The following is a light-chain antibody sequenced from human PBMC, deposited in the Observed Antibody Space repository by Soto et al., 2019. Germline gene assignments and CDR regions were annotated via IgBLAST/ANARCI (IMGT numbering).Light chain of an antibody. CDR2: ELS. J-gene: IGLJ3*02. CDR1: SSDVGVYNY. V-gene: IGLV2-14*01. CDR3: SSYSSSSTWV. Sequence: QSALTQPASVSGSPGQSITISCTGTSSDVGVYNYVSWYQQHPRKAPKLIIYELSFRPSGVSNRFSGSKSVNTASLTISGLQAEDEADYYCSSYSSSSTWVFGGGTKLTVL.